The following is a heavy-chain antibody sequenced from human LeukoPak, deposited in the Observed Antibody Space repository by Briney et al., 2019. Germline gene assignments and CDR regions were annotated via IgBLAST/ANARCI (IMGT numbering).Heavy chain of an antibody. V-gene: IGHV3-30*18. CDR3: AKGIRDFSWLPSFDW. D-gene: IGHD3-9*01. CDR2: TSFDGSNQ. CDR1: GFTFSTYG. Sequence: PGRSLRLSCAASGFTFSTYGMHWVRPAPGKGLEWVAVTSFDGSNQYYADSVKGRFTISRDNFKSTLFLQMNSLTAEDTAVYYCAKGIRDFSWLPSFDWWGQGIQVTVSS. J-gene: IGHJ4*02.